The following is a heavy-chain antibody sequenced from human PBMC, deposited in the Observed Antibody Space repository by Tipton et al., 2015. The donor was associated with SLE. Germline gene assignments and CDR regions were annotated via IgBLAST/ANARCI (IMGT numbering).Heavy chain of an antibody. CDR3: ARGLRFWYCNV. D-gene: IGHD3-16*01. CDR1: GFSFNGYL. J-gene: IGHJ2*01. Sequence: SLRLSCAVSGFSFNGYLLHWVRQAPGRGLEWVADISSEATLKYYADSVKGRFTISKDNSRNTIHLEMNSLRTDDTAIYYCARGLRFWYCNVWGRGTLVTVSS. V-gene: IGHV3-30*01. CDR2: ISSEATLK.